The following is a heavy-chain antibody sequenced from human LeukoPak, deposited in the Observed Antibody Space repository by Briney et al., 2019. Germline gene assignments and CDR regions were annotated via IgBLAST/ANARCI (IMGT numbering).Heavy chain of an antibody. J-gene: IGHJ4*02. D-gene: IGHD3-10*01. V-gene: IGHV4-30-4*01. CDR3: AMSSGSYYITQ. CDR2: IYYSGST. CDR1: GGSISSGDYY. Sequence: SETLSLTCTVSGGSISSGDYYWSWIRQPPGKGLEWIGYIYYSGSTYYNPSLKSRVTISVDTSKNQFSLKLSSVTAADTAVYYCAMSSGSYYITQWGQETLVTVSS.